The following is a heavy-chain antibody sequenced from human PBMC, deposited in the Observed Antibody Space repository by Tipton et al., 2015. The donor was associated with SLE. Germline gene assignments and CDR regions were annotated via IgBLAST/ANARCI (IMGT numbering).Heavy chain of an antibody. CDR1: GGTFSSYA. J-gene: IGHJ5*02. Sequence: QSGPEVKKPGSSVKVSCKASGGTFSSYAISWVRQAPGQGLEWMGGIIPIFGTANYAQKFQGRVTITADESTSTAYMELSSLRSEDTAVYYCARYPLEWFPPGFDPWGQGSLVTVSS. CDR2: IIPIFGTA. V-gene: IGHV1-69*01. CDR3: ARYPLEWFPPGFDP. D-gene: IGHD3-3*01.